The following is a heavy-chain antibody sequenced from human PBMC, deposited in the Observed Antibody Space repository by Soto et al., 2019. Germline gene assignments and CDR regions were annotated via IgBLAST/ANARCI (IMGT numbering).Heavy chain of an antibody. CDR2: ISYDGSNK. Sequence: PVGSLRLSCAASGFTFSSYGMHWVRQAPGKGLEWVAVISYDGSNKYYADSVKGRFTISRDNSKNTLYLQMNSLRAEDTAVYYCAKDMGSGSYYKSPSPWFDPWGQGTLVTV. V-gene: IGHV3-30*18. CDR3: AKDMGSGSYYKSPSPWFDP. D-gene: IGHD3-10*01. J-gene: IGHJ5*02. CDR1: GFTFSSYG.